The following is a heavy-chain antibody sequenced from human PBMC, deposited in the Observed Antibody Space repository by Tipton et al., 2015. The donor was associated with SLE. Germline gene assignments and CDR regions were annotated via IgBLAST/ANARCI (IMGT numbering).Heavy chain of an antibody. Sequence: SLRLSCAASGFTFSSYSMNWVRQAPGKGLEWVSSISSRSSNINYADSVKVRFTISRDNAKNSLYLQMNSLRAEDTAVYYCARGFGGGSWKLFDYWGQGTLFPVSS. CDR1: GFTFSSYS. J-gene: IGHJ4*02. CDR3: ARGFGGGSWKLFDY. V-gene: IGHV3-21*01. D-gene: IGHD6-13*01. CDR2: ISSRSSNI.